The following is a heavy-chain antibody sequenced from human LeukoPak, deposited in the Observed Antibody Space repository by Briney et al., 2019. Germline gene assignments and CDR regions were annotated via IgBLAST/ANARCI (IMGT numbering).Heavy chain of an antibody. D-gene: IGHD1-26*01. CDR1: GGSISSSNW. V-gene: IGHV4-4*02. Sequence: PSETLSLTCAVSGGSISSSNWWSWIRQPPGKGLEWIGEIYHSGSTNYNPSLKSRVTISVDTSKNQFSLKLSSVTAADTAVYYCARDLRVGALGAFDIWGQGTMVTVSS. CDR2: IYHSGST. J-gene: IGHJ3*02. CDR3: ARDLRVGALGAFDI.